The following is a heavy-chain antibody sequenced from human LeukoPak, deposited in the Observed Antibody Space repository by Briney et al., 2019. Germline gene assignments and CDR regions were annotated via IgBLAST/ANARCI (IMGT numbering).Heavy chain of an antibody. V-gene: IGHV4-39*07. J-gene: IGHJ4*02. CDR3: ARESSSSPDY. CDR2: IYYSGTT. Sequence: SETLSLTCTVSGYSITSSSHHWGWLRQPPGKGLEWIGSIYYSGTTYYKPSLRSRVTISVDTSKNQFYLRLTSVTAADSAMYYCARESSSSPDYWGQGTLVTVSS. CDR1: GYSITSSSHH. D-gene: IGHD6-6*01.